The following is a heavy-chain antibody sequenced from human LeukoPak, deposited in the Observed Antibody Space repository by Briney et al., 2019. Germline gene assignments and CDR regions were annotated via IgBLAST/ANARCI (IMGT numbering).Heavy chain of an antibody. CDR3: ARDRYSSSWTRYYYYGMDV. CDR1: GGTFSSYA. V-gene: IGHV1-69*13. CDR2: IIPIFGTA. J-gene: IGHJ6*02. D-gene: IGHD6-13*01. Sequence: GASVKVSCKASGGTFSSYAISWVRQAPGQGLEWMGGIIPIFGTANYAQKFQGRVTITADESTSTAYMELSSLKSEDTAVYYCARDRYSSSWTRYYYYGMDVWGQGTTVTVSS.